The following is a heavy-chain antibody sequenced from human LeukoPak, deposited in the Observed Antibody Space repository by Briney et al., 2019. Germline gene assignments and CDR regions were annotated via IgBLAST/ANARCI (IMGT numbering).Heavy chain of an antibody. D-gene: IGHD3/OR15-3a*01. CDR2: IYYSGNT. J-gene: IGHJ4*02. V-gene: IGHV4-39*01. CDR3: ARQTGSGLFTLP. Sequence: SETLSLTCTVSGSSISNYYWGWIRQALGKGLEWIGSIYYSGNTYYNASLKSRVTISIDTSKNQISLRLTSVTATDTAMYYCARQTGSGLFTLPGGQGTLVTVSS. CDR1: GSSISNYY.